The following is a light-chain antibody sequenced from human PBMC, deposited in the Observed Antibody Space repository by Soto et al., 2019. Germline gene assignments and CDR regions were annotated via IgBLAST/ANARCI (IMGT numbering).Light chain of an antibody. CDR3: SSFSSGSTLVA. J-gene: IGLJ2*01. CDR2: EVT. Sequence: QSVLTQPASVSGSPGQSITISCTGTSGDVGGYNYVSWYQQYPDKAPKLLIFEVTNRPSGVSSRFSGSKSGNTASLTISGLQAEDEADYYCSSFSSGSTLVAFGGGTKLTVL. V-gene: IGLV2-14*01. CDR1: SGDVGGYNY.